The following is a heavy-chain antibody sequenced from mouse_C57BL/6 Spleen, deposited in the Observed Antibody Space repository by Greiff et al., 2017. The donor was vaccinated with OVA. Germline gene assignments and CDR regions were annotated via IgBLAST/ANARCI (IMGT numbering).Heavy chain of an antibody. CDR1: GYTFTSYW. V-gene: IGHV1-5*01. CDR3: TREDYYGSPRYFDV. Sequence: EVQLQQSGTVLARPGASVKMSCKTSGYTFTSYWMHWVKQRPGQGLEWIGAIYPGNSDTSYNQKFKGKAKLTAVTSASTAYMELSSLTNEDSAVYYCTREDYYGSPRYFDVWGTGTTVTVSS. D-gene: IGHD1-1*01. J-gene: IGHJ1*03. CDR2: IYPGNSDT.